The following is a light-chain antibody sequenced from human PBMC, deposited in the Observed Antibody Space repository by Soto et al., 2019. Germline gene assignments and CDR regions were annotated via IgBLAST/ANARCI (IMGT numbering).Light chain of an antibody. Sequence: DVVMTQSPLSLPVTLGQPASISCRSSQSLVYSYGNTYLTWFQQRPGQSPRRLSYKVSNRDAGVPDRFSGSGSGTDFTLKISRVEAEDVGVYYCMQCTRWPLTFGGGTKVEIK. CDR3: MQCTRWPLT. V-gene: IGKV2-30*01. CDR1: QSLVYSYGNTY. CDR2: KVS. J-gene: IGKJ4*01.